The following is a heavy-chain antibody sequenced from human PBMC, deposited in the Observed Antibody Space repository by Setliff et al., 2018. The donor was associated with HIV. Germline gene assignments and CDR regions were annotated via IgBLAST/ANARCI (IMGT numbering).Heavy chain of an antibody. CDR3: AREAGRWPSNYCFYGMDV. Sequence: SETLSLTCIVSGGSISSSSYYWGWIRQPPGKGLEWIGTVYYSGSTYYNPSLKSRVTTSVDTSKKQFSLILTSVTAADTAVYYCAREAGRWPSNYCFYGMDVWGQGTTVTVS. CDR1: GGSISSSSYY. J-gene: IGHJ6*02. V-gene: IGHV4-39*07. CDR2: VYYSGST. D-gene: IGHD1-26*01.